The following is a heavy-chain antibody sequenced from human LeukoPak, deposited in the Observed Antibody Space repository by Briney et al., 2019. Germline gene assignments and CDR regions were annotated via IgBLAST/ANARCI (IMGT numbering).Heavy chain of an antibody. CDR1: GFTFSSYA. J-gene: IGHJ4*02. CDR2: ISGSGGST. Sequence: GGSLRLSCAASGFTFSSYAMGWVRQAPGKGLEWVSAISGSGGSTYYADSVKGRFTISRDNSKNTLYLQMNSLRAEDTAVYYCAKDQAHDSSGYYYSLPSYWGQGTLVTVSS. D-gene: IGHD3-22*01. CDR3: AKDQAHDSSGYYYSLPSY. V-gene: IGHV3-23*01.